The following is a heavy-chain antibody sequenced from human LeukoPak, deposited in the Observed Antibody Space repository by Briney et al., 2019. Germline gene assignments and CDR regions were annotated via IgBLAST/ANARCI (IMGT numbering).Heavy chain of an antibody. CDR1: RFTFSSYS. Sequence: GGSLRLSCAASRFTFSSYSMNWVRQAPGKGLEWVSSISSSSSYIYYADSVKGRFTISRDNAKNSLYLQMNSLRAEDTAVYYCARGSNSGYDYSLGYWGQGTLVTVSS. V-gene: IGHV3-21*01. CDR2: ISSSSSYI. J-gene: IGHJ4*02. CDR3: ARGSNSGYDYSLGY. D-gene: IGHD5-12*01.